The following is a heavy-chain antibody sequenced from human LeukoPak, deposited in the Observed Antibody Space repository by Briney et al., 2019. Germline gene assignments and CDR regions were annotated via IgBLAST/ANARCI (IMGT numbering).Heavy chain of an antibody. Sequence: SGPTLVKPSETLSLTCTVSGGSISSYYWSWIRQPPGKGLEWIGYIYYSGSTNYNPSLKSRVTISVDTSKNQFSLKLSSVTAADTAVYYCARMGSSWYGGFDYWGQGTLVTVSS. CDR3: ARMGSSWYGGFDY. V-gene: IGHV4-59*01. J-gene: IGHJ4*02. CDR2: IYYSGST. D-gene: IGHD6-13*01. CDR1: GGSISSYY.